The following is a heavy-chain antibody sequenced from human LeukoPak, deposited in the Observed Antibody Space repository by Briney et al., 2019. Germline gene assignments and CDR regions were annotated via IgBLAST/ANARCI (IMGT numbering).Heavy chain of an antibody. J-gene: IGHJ5*02. CDR2: INPSGGST. CDR3: AIAVAATKWFDP. Sequence: ASVKVSCKASGYTFTSYYMHWVRQAPGQGLEWMGIINPSGGSTSYAQKFQGRVTMTRDTSTSTVYMELSSLRAEDTAVYYCAIAVAATKWFDPWGQGTLVTVSS. CDR1: GYTFTSYY. D-gene: IGHD6-19*01. V-gene: IGHV1-46*01.